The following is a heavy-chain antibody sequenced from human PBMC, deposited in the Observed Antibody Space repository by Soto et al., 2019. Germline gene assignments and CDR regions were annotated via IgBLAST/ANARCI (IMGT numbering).Heavy chain of an antibody. D-gene: IGHD6-13*01. CDR2: IWYDGSIK. CDR1: GFTFNTYA. J-gene: IGHJ2*01. V-gene: IGHV3-33*01. CDR3: ARGPPYSSSWYWYLDL. Sequence: QVQLVESGGGVVQPGRSLRLSCGASGFTFNTYAMHWVRQAPGKGLEWVAVIWYDGSIKYYADSVKGRFTISRDNSENTLYLLGNSLRADDTAVDYCARGPPYSSSWYWYLDLLGRGTLVTVSS.